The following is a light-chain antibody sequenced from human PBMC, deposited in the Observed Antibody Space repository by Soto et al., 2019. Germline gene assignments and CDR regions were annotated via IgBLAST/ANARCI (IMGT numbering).Light chain of an antibody. J-gene: IGKJ1*01. Sequence: IVLTQSTGNLSLSPGERATLSCRASQSVSSNYLAWYQQKPGQAPRLLIYGASTRATGIPDRFSGSGSGTDFSLTITRLEPEDFAMYYCQQYGSSPRTFGQGTKVDI. V-gene: IGKV3-20*01. CDR1: QSVSSNY. CDR2: GAS. CDR3: QQYGSSPRT.